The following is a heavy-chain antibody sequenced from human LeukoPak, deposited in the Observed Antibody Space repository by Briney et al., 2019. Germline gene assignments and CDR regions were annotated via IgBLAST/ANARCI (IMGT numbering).Heavy chain of an antibody. V-gene: IGHV1-69*04. CDR2: IIPILGIA. Sequence: SVKVSCKASGGTFSSYAISWVRQAPGQGLEWMGRIIPILGIANYAQKFQGRVTITADKSTSTAYMELSSLSSEDTAVYYYARDRAFDIWGQGTMVTVSS. J-gene: IGHJ3*02. CDR3: ARDRAFDI. CDR1: GGTFSSYA.